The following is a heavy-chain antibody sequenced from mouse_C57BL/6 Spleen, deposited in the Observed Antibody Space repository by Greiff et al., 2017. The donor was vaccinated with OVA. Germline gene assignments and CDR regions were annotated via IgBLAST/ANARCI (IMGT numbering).Heavy chain of an antibody. V-gene: IGHV1-64*01. CDR2: IHPNSGST. CDR3: ARRSGTRYFDV. Sequence: QVQLKQPGAELVKPGASVTLSCKASGYTFTSYWMHWVKQRPGQGLEWIGMIHPNSGSTNYNEKFKSKATLTVDNSSSTAYMQLSSLTSEDSAVYYCARRSGTRYFDVWGTGTTVTVSS. J-gene: IGHJ1*03. D-gene: IGHD4-1*01. CDR1: GYTFTSYW.